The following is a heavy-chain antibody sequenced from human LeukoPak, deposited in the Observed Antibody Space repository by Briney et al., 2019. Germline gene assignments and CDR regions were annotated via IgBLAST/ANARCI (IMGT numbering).Heavy chain of an antibody. CDR1: GFTFSSYA. CDR3: ARGRHDILTGYPTPATFDY. Sequence: GGSLRLSCAASGFTFSSYAMHWVRQAPGKGLEYVSAISSNGGSTYYANSVKGRFTISRDNSKNTLYLQMGSLSAEDMAVYYCARGRHDILTGYPTPATFDYWAREPWSPSPQ. V-gene: IGHV3-64*01. CDR2: ISSNGGST. D-gene: IGHD3-9*01. J-gene: IGHJ4*02.